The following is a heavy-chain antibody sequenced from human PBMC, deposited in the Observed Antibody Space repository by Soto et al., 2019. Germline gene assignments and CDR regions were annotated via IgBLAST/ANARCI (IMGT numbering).Heavy chain of an antibody. J-gene: IGHJ6*03. CDR1: GFTFSSYA. CDR2: ITGGGGDT. Sequence: PGGSLRLSCAASGFTFSSYAMSWVRQAPGKGPEWVSAITGGGGDTYHADSVKGRFTISRDNAKNSLYLQMNSLRAEDTAVYYCARVPTHSSSWYRTFPYYYYYMDVWGKGTTVTVSS. D-gene: IGHD6-13*01. CDR3: ARVPTHSSSWYRTFPYYYYYMDV. V-gene: IGHV3-23*01.